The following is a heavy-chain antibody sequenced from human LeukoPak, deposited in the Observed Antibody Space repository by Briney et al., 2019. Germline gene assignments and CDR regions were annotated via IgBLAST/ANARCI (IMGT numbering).Heavy chain of an antibody. V-gene: IGHV1-2*02. Sequence: ASVKVSCKASGYTFTGYFVHWVRQAPGQGLQWMGWINPNTGGTNYAQKFQGRVTMTRDTSISTAYMELSRLRSDDTAVYYCARAMSIAARLQTIFDYWGQGTLVTVSS. CDR3: ARAMSIAARLQTIFDY. J-gene: IGHJ4*02. D-gene: IGHD6-6*01. CDR2: INPNTGGT. CDR1: GYTFTGYF.